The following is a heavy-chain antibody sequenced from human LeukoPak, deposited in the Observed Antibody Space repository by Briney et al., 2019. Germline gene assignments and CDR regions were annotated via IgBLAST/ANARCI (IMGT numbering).Heavy chain of an antibody. CDR3: ARGRAVYYYYYYYMDV. CDR2: INHSGST. CDR1: GGSFSGYY. Sequence: PSETLSLTCAVYGGSFSGYYWSRIRQPPGKGLEWIGEINHSGSTNYNPSLKSRVTISVDTSKNQFSLKLSSVTAADTAVYYCARGRAVYYYYYYYMDVWGKGTTVTVSS. J-gene: IGHJ6*03. V-gene: IGHV4-34*01.